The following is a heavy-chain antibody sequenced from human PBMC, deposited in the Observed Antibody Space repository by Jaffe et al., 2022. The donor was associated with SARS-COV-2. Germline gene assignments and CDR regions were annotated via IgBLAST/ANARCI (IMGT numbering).Heavy chain of an antibody. D-gene: IGHD3-3*01. Sequence: QVTLKESGPVLVKPTETLTLTCTVSGFSLSNARMGVSWIRQPPGEALEWLAYIFSNDEKSYSTSLKNRLTTSKDTSKSQVVLTMTNMDPVDTATYYCARILGDAYNHLNWYFDLWGRGTLVTVSS. CDR3: ARILGDAYNHLNWYFDL. CDR2: IFSNDEK. V-gene: IGHV2-26*01. J-gene: IGHJ2*01. CDR1: GFSLSNARMG.